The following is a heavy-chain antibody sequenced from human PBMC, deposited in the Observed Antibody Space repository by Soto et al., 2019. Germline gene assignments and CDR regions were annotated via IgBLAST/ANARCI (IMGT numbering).Heavy chain of an antibody. CDR1: GGSINFYY. D-gene: IGHD1-26*01. J-gene: IGHJ4*02. CDR3: KRDCSEGSGRYFWVDS. Sequence: SETLSLTCTVSGGSINFYYWSWIRQPAGKGLEWIGRIYTSGSANYNPSLKSRVTMSVDTSKNQLSLKLRSVTAADSAIYYCKRDCSEGSGRYFWVDSWGQGILVTVSS. V-gene: IGHV4-4*07. CDR2: IYTSGSA.